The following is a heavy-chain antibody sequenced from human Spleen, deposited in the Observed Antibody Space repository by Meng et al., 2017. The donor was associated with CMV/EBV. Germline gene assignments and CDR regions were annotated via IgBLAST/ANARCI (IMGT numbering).Heavy chain of an antibody. CDR2: IYYSGTT. D-gene: IGHD3-10*01. V-gene: IGHV4-30-4*08. J-gene: IGHJ4*02. Sequence: CTVSDVSISSGGYYWSWIRQPPGKGLEWIGYIYYSGTTYYNPPLKSRVIISVDTSKNQFSLKLSSVTAADTAVYYCARGLPGEYFDYWGQGTLVTVSS. CDR1: DVSISSGGYY. CDR3: ARGLPGEYFDY.